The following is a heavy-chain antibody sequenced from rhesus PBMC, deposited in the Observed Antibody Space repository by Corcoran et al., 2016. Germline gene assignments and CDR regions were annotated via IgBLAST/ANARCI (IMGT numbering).Heavy chain of an antibody. Sequence: QLQLQESGPGLVKPSETLSLTCAVSGGSISSNYWSWIRQPPGKGLEWLGRISGSGGTTAYNPPLKSRCTISTATSKNQFSLKLSSVTAADAAVYYCARQGYTDHLGGLDSWGQGVVVTVSS. CDR1: GGSISSNY. J-gene: IGHJ6*01. V-gene: IGHV4-173*01. D-gene: IGHD2-39*02. CDR3: ARQGYTDHLGGLDS. CDR2: ISGSGGTT.